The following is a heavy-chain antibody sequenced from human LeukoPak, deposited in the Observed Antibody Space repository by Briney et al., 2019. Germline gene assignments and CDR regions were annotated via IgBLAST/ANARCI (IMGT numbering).Heavy chain of an antibody. D-gene: IGHD6-25*01. CDR1: GGSISSHY. CDR3: ARDSGFIRFDY. V-gene: IGHV4-59*11. J-gene: IGHJ4*02. CDR2: IYYSGST. Sequence: PSETLSLTCTVSGGSISSHYWSWIRQPPGKGLEWIGYIYYSGSTNYNPSLKSRVTISVDTSKNQFSLKLSSVTAADTAVDYCARDSGFIRFDYWGQGTLVTVSS.